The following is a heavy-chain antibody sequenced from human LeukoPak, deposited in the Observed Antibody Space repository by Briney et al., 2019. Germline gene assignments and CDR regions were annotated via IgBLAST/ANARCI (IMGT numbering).Heavy chain of an antibody. Sequence: ASVKVSCKASGYTFTGYYMHWVRQAPGQGLEWMGWINPNNGGTNYAQKFQGRVTMTRDTSISTAYMELSRLRSDDSAVYYCARDLVMTTVTTFDYWGQGTLVTVSS. V-gene: IGHV1-2*02. CDR2: INPNNGGT. CDR3: ARDLVMTTVTTFDY. D-gene: IGHD4-17*01. CDR1: GYTFTGYY. J-gene: IGHJ4*02.